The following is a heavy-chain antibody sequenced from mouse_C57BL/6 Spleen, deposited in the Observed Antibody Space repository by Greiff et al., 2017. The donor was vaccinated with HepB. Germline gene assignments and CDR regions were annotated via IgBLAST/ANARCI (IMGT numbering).Heavy chain of an antibody. J-gene: IGHJ4*01. V-gene: IGHV1-20*01. CDR2: INPYNGDT. CDR3: ARRGITMDY. Sequence: EVQLQESGPELVKPGDSVKISCKASGYSFTGYFMNWVMPSHGKSLEWIGRINPYNGDTFYNQKFKGKATLTVDKSSSTAHMELRSLTSEDSAVYYCARRGITMDYWGQGTSVTVSS. CDR1: GYSFTGYF.